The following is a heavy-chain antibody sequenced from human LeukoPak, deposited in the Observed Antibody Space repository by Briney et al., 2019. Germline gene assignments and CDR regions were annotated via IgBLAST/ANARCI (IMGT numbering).Heavy chain of an antibody. V-gene: IGHV4-4*07. J-gene: IGHJ4*02. CDR2: IYNSETA. CDR1: GGSISDDY. CDR3: ARGAGPFDS. D-gene: IGHD6-19*01. Sequence: SETLSLTCTVSGGSISDDYWSWIRQPAGKGPEWIGRIYNSETANYNPSLKSRVTMSVDTSKNQLSLRLRSVTAADTALYYCARGAGPFDSWGQGTLVTVSS.